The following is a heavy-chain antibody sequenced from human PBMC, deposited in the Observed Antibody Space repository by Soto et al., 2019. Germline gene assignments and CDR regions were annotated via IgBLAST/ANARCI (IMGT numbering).Heavy chain of an antibody. Sequence: GGSLRLSCAASGFTFSSYNMNWVRQAPGKGLEWVSYISTSSSTIYYADSVKGRFTTSRDNAKNSLYLQMNSLRDEDTAVYYCARGAAYAFDFWGQGTMVTVSS. D-gene: IGHD6-25*01. J-gene: IGHJ3*01. CDR1: GFTFSSYN. V-gene: IGHV3-48*02. CDR2: ISTSSSTI. CDR3: ARGAAYAFDF.